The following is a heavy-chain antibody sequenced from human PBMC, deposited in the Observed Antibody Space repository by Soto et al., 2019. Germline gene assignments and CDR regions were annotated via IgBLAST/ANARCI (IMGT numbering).Heavy chain of an antibody. Sequence: EVQLLEAGGGMVQPGGSLRVSCAASGFTFRNFVMSWVRQAPGKGLEWVSAIRATGGETFYADSVKGRFTISRDNSKNTLYLPITSPRDEDTALYFCAPNRGWGVVSPTREYWRQATVVTLSS. J-gene: IGHJ4*02. CDR2: IRATGGET. V-gene: IGHV3-23*01. CDR1: GFTFRNFV. D-gene: IGHD2-21*01. CDR3: APNRGWGVVSPTREY.